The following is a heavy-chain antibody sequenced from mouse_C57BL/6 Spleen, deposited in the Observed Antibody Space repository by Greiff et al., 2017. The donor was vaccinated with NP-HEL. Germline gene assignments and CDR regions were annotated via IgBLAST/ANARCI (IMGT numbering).Heavy chain of an antibody. V-gene: IGHV1-80*01. D-gene: IGHD1-1*01. CDR2: IYPGDGDT. CDR1: GYAFSSYW. J-gene: IGHJ2*01. Sequence: QVQLQQSGAELVKPGASVKISCKASGYAFSSYWMNWVKQRPGKGLEWIGQIYPGDGDTNYNGKFKGKATLTADKSSSTAYMRLSSLTSEDSAVYFCARMNYGSSFFDYWGQGTTLTVSS. CDR3: ARMNYGSSFFDY.